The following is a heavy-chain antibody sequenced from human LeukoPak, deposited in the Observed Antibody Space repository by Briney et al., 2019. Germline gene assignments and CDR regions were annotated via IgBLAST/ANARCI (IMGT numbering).Heavy chain of an antibody. J-gene: IGHJ5*02. Sequence: SETLSLTCAVYGGSFSGYYWSWIRQPPGKGLEWIGEINHSGSTNYNPSLKSRVTISVDTSKNQFSLKLSSVAAADTAVYYCASCAVLTGYQNWFDPWGQGTLVTVSS. V-gene: IGHV4-34*01. CDR1: GGSFSGYY. D-gene: IGHD3-9*01. CDR2: INHSGST. CDR3: ASCAVLTGYQNWFDP.